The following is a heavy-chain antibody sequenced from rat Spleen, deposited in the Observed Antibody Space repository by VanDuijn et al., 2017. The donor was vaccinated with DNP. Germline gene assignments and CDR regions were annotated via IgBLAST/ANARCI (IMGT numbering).Heavy chain of an antibody. CDR3: AKDYHYYAMDA. J-gene: IGHJ4*01. V-gene: IGHV5-58*01. CDR1: GFTFSSCW. CDR2: INTDGGNT. Sequence: EVQLVESRGGLVQPGRSLKLSCVASGFTFSSCWMYWIRQAPGKGLEWVASINTDGGNTYYTDSVKGRFTISRDNAENTVYLQMSSLRSEDTATYYCAKDYHYYAMDAWGQGTSVTVSS.